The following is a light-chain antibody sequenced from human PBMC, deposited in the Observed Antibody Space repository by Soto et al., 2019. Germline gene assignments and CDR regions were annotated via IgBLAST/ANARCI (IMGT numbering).Light chain of an antibody. CDR1: QSVSSN. J-gene: IGKJ2*01. V-gene: IGKV3-15*01. Sequence: EIVMTQSPATLSVSPGERVALSCRASQSVSSNLAWYQQKPGQAPRLLIYGASTRPTAIPATFSGSGSGTEFTLTISSLQSEDCAVYYCHQYSNWPYTFGQVTKLEI. CDR2: GAS. CDR3: HQYSNWPYT.